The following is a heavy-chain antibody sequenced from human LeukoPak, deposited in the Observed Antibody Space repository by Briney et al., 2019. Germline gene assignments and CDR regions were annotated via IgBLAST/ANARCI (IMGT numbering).Heavy chain of an antibody. CDR2: CDYSGST. CDR1: CGSISSYY. CDR3: ARSGVGGSSGYYYWFDP. Sequence: SETLSLTCTVPCGSISSYYWSWVRQPPGQGQGWVGYCDYSGSTNYNPSLKSRVTISVDTSKNQFSLKLSSVTAADTAVYYCARSGVGGSSGYYYWFDPWGQGTLVTVSS. J-gene: IGHJ5*02. V-gene: IGHV4-59*08. D-gene: IGHD3-22*01.